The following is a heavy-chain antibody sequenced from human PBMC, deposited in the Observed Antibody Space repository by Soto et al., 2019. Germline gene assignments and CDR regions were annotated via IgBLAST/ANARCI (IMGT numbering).Heavy chain of an antibody. V-gene: IGHV3-30*18. D-gene: IGHD1-26*01. Sequence: QVQLVDSGGGVVQPGRSLRLSCAASGFTFTTYGMHWVRRAPGKGLEWVAVISYDGSHAYYADSVKGRFTISRDNSKNPPELQNNSLGAEDTGGYYCAEERTYSVASGFDYWGRGTLVTVSS. CDR3: AEERTYSVASGFDY. J-gene: IGHJ4*02. CDR1: GFTFTTYG. CDR2: ISYDGSHA.